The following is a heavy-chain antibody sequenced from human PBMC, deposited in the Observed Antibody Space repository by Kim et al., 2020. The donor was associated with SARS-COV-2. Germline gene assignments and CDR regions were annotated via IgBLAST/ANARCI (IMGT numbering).Heavy chain of an antibody. Sequence: ASVKVSCKASGYTFTSYAMHWVRQAPGQRLEWMGWINAGNGNTKYSQKFQGRVTITRDTSASTAYMELSSLRSEDTAVYYCARDQGWYYDILTGGWKNCYGMDVWGQGTTVTVSS. D-gene: IGHD3-9*01. CDR3: ARDQGWYYDILTGGWKNCYGMDV. CDR1: GYTFTSYA. V-gene: IGHV1-3*01. J-gene: IGHJ6*02. CDR2: INAGNGNT.